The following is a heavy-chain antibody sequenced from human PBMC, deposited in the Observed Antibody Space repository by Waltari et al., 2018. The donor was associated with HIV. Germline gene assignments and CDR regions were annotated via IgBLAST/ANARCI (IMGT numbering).Heavy chain of an antibody. D-gene: IGHD3-16*02. V-gene: IGHV3-48*02. J-gene: IGHJ4*02. CDR2: SSSSTI. CDR3: ARDGKRSMITFGGVINLDY. Sequence: SSSSTIYYADSVKGRFTISRDNAKNSLYLQMNSLRDEDTAVYYCARDGKRSMITFGGVINLDYWGQGTLVTVSS.